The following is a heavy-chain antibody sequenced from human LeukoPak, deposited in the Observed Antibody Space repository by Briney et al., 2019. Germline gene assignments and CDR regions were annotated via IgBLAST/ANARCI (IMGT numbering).Heavy chain of an antibody. D-gene: IGHD2-2*01. CDR1: GFTFSTYW. J-gene: IGHJ4*02. CDR2: INDDGSTT. CDR3: ARVGHCTSTSCFIDY. Sequence: GGSLRLSCAASGFTFSTYWMHWVRQAPGKGLVWVSRINDDGSTTTYADSVKCRFTISRDNAKNTLFLQVNGLRADDTAVYYCARVGHCTSTSCFIDYWGQGTLVTVSS. V-gene: IGHV3-74*03.